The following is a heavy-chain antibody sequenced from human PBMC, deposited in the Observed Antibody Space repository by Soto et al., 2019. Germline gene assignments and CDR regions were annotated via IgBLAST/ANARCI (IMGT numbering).Heavy chain of an antibody. V-gene: IGHV1-8*01. CDR3: ARVAVAARPRWYNWFDP. CDR2: MNPNSGET. J-gene: IGHJ5*02. Sequence: QEQLVQSGAEGKKPGASVKVSCKTSGYTFTDYDINWVRQATGQGLEWIGWMNPNSGETGYAQKFQGSVTMTRSASLSTAYLELSSLRSEDTAVYYCARVAVAARPRWYNWFDPWGQVTLVTVSS. D-gene: IGHD2-15*01. CDR1: GYTFTDYD.